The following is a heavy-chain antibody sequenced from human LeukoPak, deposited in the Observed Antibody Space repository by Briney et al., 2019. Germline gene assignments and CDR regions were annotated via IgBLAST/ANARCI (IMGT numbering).Heavy chain of an antibody. CDR3: AVNYDYGDHGGGY. V-gene: IGHV1-69*04. CDR1: GGTFSSYA. CDR2: IIPIFGIA. D-gene: IGHD4-17*01. J-gene: IGHJ4*02. Sequence: SVKVSCKASGGTFSSYAISWVRQAPGQGLEWMGRIIPIFGIANYAQKFQGRVTITADKSTSTAYMELSRLRSEDTAVYYCAVNYDYGDHGGGYWGQGTLVTVSS.